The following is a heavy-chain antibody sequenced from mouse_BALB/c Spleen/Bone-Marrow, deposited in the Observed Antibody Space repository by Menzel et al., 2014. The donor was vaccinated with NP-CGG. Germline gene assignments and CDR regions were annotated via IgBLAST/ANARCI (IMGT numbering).Heavy chain of an antibody. V-gene: IGHV1-77*01. D-gene: IGHD5-2*01. Sequence: QVTLKESGPELVKPGASVKMSCKASGNTFTDYVITWVKRSSGQGLEWIGEIYLGSGSTYYNEKFKGKATLTADKSSNTAYMKLSRLTSEDSGVYFCARRNTGRGYALDYWGQGTSVTVSS. CDR3: ARRNTGRGYALDY. CDR1: GNTFTDYV. CDR2: IYLGSGST. J-gene: IGHJ4*01.